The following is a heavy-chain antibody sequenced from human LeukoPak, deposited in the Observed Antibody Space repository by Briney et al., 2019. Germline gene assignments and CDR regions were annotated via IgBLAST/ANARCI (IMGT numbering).Heavy chain of an antibody. J-gene: IGHJ6*02. V-gene: IGHV1-69*13. CDR2: IIPIFGTA. D-gene: IGHD3-3*01. CDR3: ARGRALRYDYYYGMDV. Sequence: ASVKVSCKASGGTFSSYAISWVRQAPGQGLEWMGGIIPIFGTANYAQKFQGRVTITADESTSTAYMELSSLRSEDTAVYYCARGRALRYDYYYGMDVWGQGTTVTVSS. CDR1: GGTFSSYA.